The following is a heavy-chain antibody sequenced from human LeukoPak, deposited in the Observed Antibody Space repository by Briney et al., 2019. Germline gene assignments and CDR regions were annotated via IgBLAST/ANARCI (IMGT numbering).Heavy chain of an antibody. V-gene: IGHV1-2*02. D-gene: IGHD3-22*01. Sequence: ASVKVSCKASVYTFTGYYMHWVRQAPGQGLEWMGWINPNSGGTNYAQKFQGRVTMTRDTSISTAYMELSRLRSDDTAVYYCAAKYYYDSSGYPLEYWGQGTLVTVSS. J-gene: IGHJ4*02. CDR2: INPNSGGT. CDR3: AAKYYYDSSGYPLEY. CDR1: VYTFTGYY.